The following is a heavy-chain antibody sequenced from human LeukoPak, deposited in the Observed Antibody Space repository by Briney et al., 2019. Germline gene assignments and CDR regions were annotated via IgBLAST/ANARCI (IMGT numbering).Heavy chain of an antibody. Sequence: PGGSLRLSCAASGFTFSSYSMNWVRQAPGKGLEWVSSISSSSSYIYYADSVKGRFTISRDNAKNSLYLQMNSLRAEDTAVYYCAGDRGYSSGWYDYYYMDVWGKGTTVTVSS. V-gene: IGHV3-21*01. CDR1: GFTFSSYS. D-gene: IGHD6-19*01. CDR2: ISSSSSYI. J-gene: IGHJ6*03. CDR3: AGDRGYSSGWYDYYYMDV.